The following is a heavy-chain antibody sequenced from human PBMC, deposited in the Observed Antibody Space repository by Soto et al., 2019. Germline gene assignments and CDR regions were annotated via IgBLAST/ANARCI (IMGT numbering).Heavy chain of an antibody. Sequence: PGGSLRLSCAASGFTFSSYAVSWVRQAPGKGLEWVSAISGSGGSTYYADSVKGRFTISRDNSKNTLYLQMNSLRAEDTAVYYCAKDSDGGSYFDWFDPWGQGTLVTVSS. J-gene: IGHJ5*02. V-gene: IGHV3-23*01. CDR1: GFTFSSYA. D-gene: IGHD1-26*01. CDR3: AKDSDGGSYFDWFDP. CDR2: ISGSGGST.